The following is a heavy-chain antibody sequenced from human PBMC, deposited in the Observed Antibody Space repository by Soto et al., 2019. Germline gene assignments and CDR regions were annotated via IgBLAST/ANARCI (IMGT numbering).Heavy chain of an antibody. CDR1: GGTFSSYA. J-gene: IGHJ6*02. CDR2: IIPIFGTA. CDR3: ARAGRRSSFRPYGMDV. D-gene: IGHD3-3*02. Sequence: QVQLVQSGAEVKKPGSSVKVSCKASGGTFSSYAISWVRQAPGQGLEWMGGIIPIFGTANYAQKFQGRVTITADESTSTAYMKLSSLRSEDTAVYYCARAGRRSSFRPYGMDVWGQGTTVTVSS. V-gene: IGHV1-69*01.